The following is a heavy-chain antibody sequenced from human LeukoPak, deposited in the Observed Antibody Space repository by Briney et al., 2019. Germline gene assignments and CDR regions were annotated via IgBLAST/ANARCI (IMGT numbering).Heavy chain of an antibody. CDR3: ARNLFWRFDT. J-gene: IGHJ5*02. CDR1: GFSFTTYW. D-gene: IGHD3-9*01. Sequence: PGESLRLSCAASGFSFTTYWMSWVRQAPGKGLEWVANINRDGNEKFYVDSVRGRFTISRDNAKNSLYLQMNSLRVEDTAVYYCARNLFWRFDTWGQGALVTVSS. CDR2: INRDGNEK. V-gene: IGHV3-7*01.